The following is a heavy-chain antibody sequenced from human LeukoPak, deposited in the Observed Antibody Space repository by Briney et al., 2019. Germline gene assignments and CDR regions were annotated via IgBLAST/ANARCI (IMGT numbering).Heavy chain of an antibody. J-gene: IGHJ4*02. Sequence: PGRSRRPSCAAARFTVSTNYMSWVSQAAGKGLEWDSAIYRGGSTSYADSVKGRFTISRDNSTNTLYLKMNSLRAEDTAVYYCARDARDWGQGTLDTVSS. CDR1: RFTVSTNY. CDR3: ARDARD. CDR2: IYRGGST. V-gene: IGHV3-53*01.